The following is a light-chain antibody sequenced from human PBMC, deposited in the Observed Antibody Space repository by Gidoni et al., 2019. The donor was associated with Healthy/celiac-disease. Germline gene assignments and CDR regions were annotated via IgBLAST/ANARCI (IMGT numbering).Light chain of an antibody. V-gene: IGKV1-39*01. CDR3: QQSYSTPFT. CDR1: QRISSY. Sequence: DIQMTQAPSSLSASVGDRVTITCRASQRISSYLNWYQQKPGKAPQLLIYAASSLQSGVPSRFSGSGSGTDFTLTISSLQPEDFATYYCQQSYSTPFTFGPXTKVDIK. J-gene: IGKJ3*01. CDR2: AAS.